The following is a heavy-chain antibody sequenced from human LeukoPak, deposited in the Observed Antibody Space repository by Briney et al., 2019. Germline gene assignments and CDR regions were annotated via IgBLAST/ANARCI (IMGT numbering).Heavy chain of an antibody. CDR2: VYYSGSA. J-gene: IGHJ6*02. Sequence: SETLSLTCTVSGDSVTTYYWSWIRQPPGKGLEWLGYVYYSGSATYNPSLKSRVTISVDTSKNQFSLRLSSVTAADTAVYYCARDRRMVLPDYYYYGMDVWGQGTTVTVSS. CDR3: ARDRRMVLPDYYYYGMDV. V-gene: IGHV4-59*02. CDR1: GDSVTTYY. D-gene: IGHD2-15*01.